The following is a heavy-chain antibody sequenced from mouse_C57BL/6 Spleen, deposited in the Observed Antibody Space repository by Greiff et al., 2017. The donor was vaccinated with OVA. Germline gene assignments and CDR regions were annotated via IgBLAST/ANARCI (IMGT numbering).Heavy chain of an antibody. D-gene: IGHD2-5*01. Sequence: VQLQQSGPELVKPGASVKISCKASGYAFSSSWMNWVKQRPGKGLEWIGRIYPGDGDTNYNGKFKGKATLTADKSSSTAYMQLSSLTSEDSAVYFCAREVDYSNYDAMDYWGQGTSVTAAS. CDR1: GYAFSSSW. CDR2: IYPGDGDT. CDR3: AREVDYSNYDAMDY. V-gene: IGHV1-82*01. J-gene: IGHJ4*01.